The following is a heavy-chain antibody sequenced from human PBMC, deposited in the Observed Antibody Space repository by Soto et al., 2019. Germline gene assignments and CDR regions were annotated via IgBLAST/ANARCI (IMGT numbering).Heavy chain of an antibody. Sequence: QITLKESGPTLMKPTQTLTLTCAFSGFSLSTSGVGVGWVRQPPGKALEWLALIFSNDDKRYSPSLMSRLTITKDTSKNQVVLTMTNIDPVDSATYDCSHMRGSGLCGMDVWGQGTTVTVSS. CDR1: GFSLSTSGVG. CDR2: IFSNDDK. CDR3: SHMRGSGLCGMDV. V-gene: IGHV2-5*01. J-gene: IGHJ6*02. D-gene: IGHD3-10*01.